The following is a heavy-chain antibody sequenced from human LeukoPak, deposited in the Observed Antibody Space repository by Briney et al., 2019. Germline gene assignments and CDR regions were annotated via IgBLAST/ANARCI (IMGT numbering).Heavy chain of an antibody. J-gene: IGHJ4*02. CDR1: GGSVSSSAYY. D-gene: IGHD3-22*01. CDR3: AREVKGHYYDSSGYPIN. V-gene: IGHV4-39*07. CDR2: IYYSGST. Sequence: SETLSLTCTVSGGSVSSSAYYWGWIRQPPEKGLEWIGNIYYSGSTYYNPPLKSRVTISIDTSKNQFSLKLSSVTAADTAVYYCAREVKGHYYDSSGYPINWGQGTLVTVSS.